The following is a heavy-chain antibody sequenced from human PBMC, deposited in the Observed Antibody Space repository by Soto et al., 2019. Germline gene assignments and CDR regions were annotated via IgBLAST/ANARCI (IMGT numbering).Heavy chain of an antibody. CDR1: GYTFTSYG. D-gene: IGHD2-2*01. V-gene: IGHV1-18*01. CDR3: AKDFEDIVLVPAAMALGYYYYGMDV. J-gene: IGHJ6*02. CDR2: INTYNGNT. Sequence: ASVKVSCKTSGYTFTSYGIGWARQAPGQGLEWMGWINTYNGNTNYAQNLQGRVTLTTDTSTSTAYMELRSLRAEDTAVYYCAKDFEDIVLVPAAMALGYYYYGMDVWGQGTTVTVSS.